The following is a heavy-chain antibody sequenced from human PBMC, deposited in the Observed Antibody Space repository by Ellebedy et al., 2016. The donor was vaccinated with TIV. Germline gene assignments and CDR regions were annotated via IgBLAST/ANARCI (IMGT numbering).Heavy chain of an antibody. CDR3: AKVPVGFCNRPFCFYLDD. CDR1: GLTFSSHA. D-gene: IGHD2-2*03. CDR2: ISYDANNK. J-gene: IGHJ4*02. V-gene: IGHV3-30*18. Sequence: GESLKISCAASGLTFSSHAMSWVRQAPGKGLEWVALISYDANNKYYADSVKGRFTISRDNSKNTLYLQMNTLRPEDTAVYYCAKVPVGFCNRPFCFYLDDWGQGIPVIVSS.